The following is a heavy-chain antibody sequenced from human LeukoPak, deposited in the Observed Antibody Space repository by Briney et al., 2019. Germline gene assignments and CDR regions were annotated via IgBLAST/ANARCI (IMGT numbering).Heavy chain of an antibody. Sequence: GGSLRLSCAASGFNFSSHWMSWVRQAPGKGLEWVANIKKDGGEIFYAKSVKGRFTISRDNAKNTVYLQMSSLRGEDTALYYCARDRRAASAPDYWGQGTLVTVSS. J-gene: IGHJ4*02. V-gene: IGHV3-7*01. CDR2: IKKDGGEI. D-gene: IGHD6-13*01. CDR3: ARDRRAASAPDY. CDR1: GFNFSSHW.